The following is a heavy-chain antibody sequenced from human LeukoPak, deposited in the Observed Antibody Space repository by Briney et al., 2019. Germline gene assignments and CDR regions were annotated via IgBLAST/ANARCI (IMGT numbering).Heavy chain of an antibody. CDR2: IMYDGSIK. V-gene: IGHV3-30*02. Sequence: GGSLRLSCAASGFTFTNFGMHWVRQAPGKGLDWVAFIMYDGSIKLYADSVLGRFTISRDNSKNTLDLQMNSLRTEDTAVYYCVKESLEGDTWGQGTLVTVSS. CDR3: VKESLEGDT. CDR1: GFTFTNFG. D-gene: IGHD1-1*01. J-gene: IGHJ5*02.